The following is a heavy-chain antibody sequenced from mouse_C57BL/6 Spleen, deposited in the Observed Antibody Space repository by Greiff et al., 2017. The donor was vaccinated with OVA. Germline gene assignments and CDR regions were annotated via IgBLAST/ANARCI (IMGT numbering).Heavy chain of an antibody. CDR3: ARRTAQAPYYFDD. CDR1: GFTFSDYG. V-gene: IGHV5-17*01. CDR2: ISSGSSTI. J-gene: IGHJ2*01. D-gene: IGHD3-2*02. Sequence: EVKLMESGGGLVKPGGSLKLSCAASGFTFSDYGMHWVRQAPEKGLEWVAYISSGSSTIYYADPVKGRFTISRDNAKNTLFLQMTSLRSEDTAMYYCARRTAQAPYYFDDWGQGTTLTVSS.